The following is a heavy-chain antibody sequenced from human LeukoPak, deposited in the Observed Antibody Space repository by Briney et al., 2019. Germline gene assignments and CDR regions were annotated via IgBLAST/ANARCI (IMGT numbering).Heavy chain of an antibody. CDR3: AKQRSEVVVAATNY. J-gene: IGHJ4*02. CDR1: GFTFSSYA. D-gene: IGHD2-15*01. Sequence: GGSLRLSCAASGFTFSSYAMTWVRQAPGKGLEWVSTITGGGDTTYYADSVRGRFTISRDNSKNTLSVQMNSLRAEDTAVYYCAKQRSEVVVAATNYWGQGTLVTVSS. V-gene: IGHV3-23*01. CDR2: ITGGGDTT.